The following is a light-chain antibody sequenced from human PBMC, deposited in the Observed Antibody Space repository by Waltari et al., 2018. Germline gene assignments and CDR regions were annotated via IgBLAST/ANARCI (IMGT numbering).Light chain of an antibody. CDR1: SSNIGNNF. J-gene: IGLJ2*01. CDR2: DN. V-gene: IGLV1-51*01. Sequence: QSVLTQPPSVSAAPGQDVTISCSGSSSNIGNNFVSWYQQFPGTAPRLLIYDNTGPAGFPDRFTGSNSDASATLGSTGLQTGDEADYYCGTWDSSLRAAVFGGGTKVTVL. CDR3: GTWDSSLRAAV.